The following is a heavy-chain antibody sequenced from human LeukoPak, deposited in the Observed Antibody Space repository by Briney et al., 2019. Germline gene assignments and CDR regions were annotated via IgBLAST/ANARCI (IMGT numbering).Heavy chain of an antibody. D-gene: IGHD3-22*01. V-gene: IGHV4-34*01. Sequence: SETLSLTCAVYGGSFSGYYWSWIRQPPGKGLEWIGEINHSGSTNYNPSLKSRVTISVDTSKNQFSLKLSSVTAADTAVYYCARDLLNYYDSSGDRGDAFDIWGQGTMVTVSS. CDR2: INHSGST. CDR1: GGSFSGYY. J-gene: IGHJ3*02. CDR3: ARDLLNYYDSSGDRGDAFDI.